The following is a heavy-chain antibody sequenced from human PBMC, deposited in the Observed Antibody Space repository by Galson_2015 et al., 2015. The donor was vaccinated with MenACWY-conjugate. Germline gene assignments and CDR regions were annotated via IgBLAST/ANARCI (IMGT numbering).Heavy chain of an antibody. CDR1: GFTFSNSA. CDR2: IRTITGST. V-gene: IGHV3-23*01. J-gene: IGHJ6*04. CDR3: ARGGSASNVFYLVDV. Sequence: SLRLSCAASGFTFSNSAMNWVRQAPGKGLEWVSDIRTITGSTYYADSVKGRFTISRDQSKNTLNLQMNSLRADDTAVYFCARGGSASNVFYLVDVWGKGTAVTVSS. D-gene: IGHD3-16*01.